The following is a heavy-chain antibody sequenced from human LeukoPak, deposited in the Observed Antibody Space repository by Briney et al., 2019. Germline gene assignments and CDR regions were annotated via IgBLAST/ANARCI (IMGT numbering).Heavy chain of an antibody. V-gene: IGHV4-34*01. Sequence: SETLSLTCAVYGGSFSGYYWSWIRQPPGKGLEWIGEINHSGSTNYNPSLKSRVTISVDTSKNQFSLKLSSATAADTAVYYCARARVRRWFDPWGQGTLVTVSS. CDR1: GGSFSGYY. CDR2: INHSGST. J-gene: IGHJ5*02. CDR3: ARARVRRWFDP. D-gene: IGHD1-1*01.